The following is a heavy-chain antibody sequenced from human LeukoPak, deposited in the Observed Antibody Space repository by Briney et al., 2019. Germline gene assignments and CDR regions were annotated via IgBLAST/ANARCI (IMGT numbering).Heavy chain of an antibody. CDR3: ARALAYCGGDCNTQAQERDY. CDR1: GGSISSSSYY. V-gene: IGHV4-39*07. Sequence: SETLSLTCTVSGGSISSSSYYWGWIRQPPGKGLEWIGSIYYSGSTYYNPSLKSRVTISVDTSKNQFSLKLSSVTAADTAVYYCARALAYCGGDCNTQAQERDYWGQGTLVTVSS. D-gene: IGHD2-21*02. CDR2: IYYSGST. J-gene: IGHJ4*02.